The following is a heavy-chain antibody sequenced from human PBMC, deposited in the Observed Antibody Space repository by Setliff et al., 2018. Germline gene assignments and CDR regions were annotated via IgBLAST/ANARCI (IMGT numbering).Heavy chain of an antibody. CDR3: SRLVRFCTRTSCQRLSGGEF. Sequence: ASVKVSCKTSGYTFTDYGIAWVRQAPGQGLEWMGWFSAHSGNAYYTPKLHGRVTLTTDTSTSTAYMELRSLGSDDTAVYYCSRLVRFCTRTSCQRLSGGEFWGQGTLVTVSS. J-gene: IGHJ4*02. CDR2: FSAHSGNA. CDR1: GYTFTDYG. V-gene: IGHV1-18*01. D-gene: IGHD2-8*01.